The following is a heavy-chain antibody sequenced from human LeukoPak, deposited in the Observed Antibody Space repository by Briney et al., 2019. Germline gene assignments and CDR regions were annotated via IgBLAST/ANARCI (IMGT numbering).Heavy chain of an antibody. CDR3: AKDIVTTRYNNWFDP. D-gene: IGHD5-12*01. V-gene: IGHV3-30*18. CDR2: ISYDGSNK. J-gene: IGHJ5*02. CDR1: GFTFSSYG. Sequence: PGGSLRLSCAASGFTFSSYGMHWVRQAPGKGLEWVALISYDGSNKYYVDSVWGRFTLSRDNSKNTLYLQMNSLRAEDTAIYYCAKDIVTTRYNNWFDPWGQGTLVTVSS.